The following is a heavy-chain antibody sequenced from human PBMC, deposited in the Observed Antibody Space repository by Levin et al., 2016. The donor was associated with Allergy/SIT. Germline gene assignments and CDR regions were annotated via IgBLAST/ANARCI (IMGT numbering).Heavy chain of an antibody. CDR3: ASGGFSLAAASYYYYGMDV. J-gene: IGHJ6*02. Sequence: WVRQAPGQRLEWMGWINAGSGNTKYSQKFQGRVTITRDTSASTAYMELSSLKSEDTAVYYCASGGFSLAAASYYYYGMDVWGQGTTVTVSS. V-gene: IGHV1-3*01. D-gene: IGHD6-13*01. CDR2: INAGSGNT.